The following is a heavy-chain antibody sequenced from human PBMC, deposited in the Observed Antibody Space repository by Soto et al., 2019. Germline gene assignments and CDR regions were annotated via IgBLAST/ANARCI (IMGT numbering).Heavy chain of an antibody. V-gene: IGHV3-33*01. CDR2: IWYDGSNK. CDR1: GFTFSSYG. Sequence: PGGSLRLSCAASGFTFSSYGMHWVRQAPGKGLEWVAVIWYDGSNKYYADSVKDRFTISRDNSKNTLYLQMNSLRAEDTAVYYCRAYYDFWSGSPQNYYGMDVWGQGTTVTVSS. CDR3: RAYYDFWSGSPQNYYGMDV. J-gene: IGHJ6*02. D-gene: IGHD3-3*01.